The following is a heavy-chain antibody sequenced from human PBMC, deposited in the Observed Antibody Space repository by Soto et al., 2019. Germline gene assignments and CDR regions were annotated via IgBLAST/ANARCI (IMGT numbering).Heavy chain of an antibody. Sequence: QVQLVQSGAEVKKPGASVKVSCKASGYTFTSYGISWVRQAPGQGLEWMGWISAYNGNTNYAQKLQGRVTMTTDTSTSKAYMALRSLRSDDTAVYYCARVPPTYDILTGYYLQEGGKEEFDYWGQGTLVTVSS. CDR1: GYTFTSYG. D-gene: IGHD3-9*01. V-gene: IGHV1-18*01. CDR2: ISAYNGNT. J-gene: IGHJ4*02. CDR3: ARVPPTYDILTGYYLQEGGKEEFDY.